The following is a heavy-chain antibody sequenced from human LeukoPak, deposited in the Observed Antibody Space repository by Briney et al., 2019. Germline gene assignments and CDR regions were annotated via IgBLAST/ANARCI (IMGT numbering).Heavy chain of an antibody. CDR2: INPNSGNT. CDR1: GYTFTGYY. D-gene: IGHD3-10*01. Sequence: ASVKVSCKASGYTFTGYYMHWVRQAPGQGLEWMGWINPNSGNTGYAQKFQGRVTMTRNTSISTAYMELSSLRSEDTAVYYCARGRKKILVRGVGPLNWFDPWGQGTLATVSS. V-gene: IGHV1-8*02. J-gene: IGHJ5*02. CDR3: ARGRKKILVRGVGPLNWFDP.